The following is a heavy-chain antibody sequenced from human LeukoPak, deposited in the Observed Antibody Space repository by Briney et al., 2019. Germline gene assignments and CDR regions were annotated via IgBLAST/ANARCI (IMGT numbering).Heavy chain of an antibody. Sequence: PSETLSLTCTASGGSISSYYWSWIRQPPGKGLEWIGYIYYSGSTNYNPSLKSRVTISVDTSKNQLSLKLSSVTAADTAVYYCAGVVVAAYHREYYFDYWGQGTLVTVSS. D-gene: IGHD2-15*01. CDR1: GGSISSYY. CDR3: AGVVVAAYHREYYFDY. V-gene: IGHV4-59*01. J-gene: IGHJ4*02. CDR2: IYYSGST.